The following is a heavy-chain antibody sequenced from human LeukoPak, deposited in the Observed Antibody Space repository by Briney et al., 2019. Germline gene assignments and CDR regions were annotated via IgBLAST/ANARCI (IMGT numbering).Heavy chain of an antibody. J-gene: IGHJ6*02. CDR2: INTNTGNP. V-gene: IGHV7-4-1*02. D-gene: IGHD6-13*01. CDR1: GYTFTSYA. Sequence: ASVKVSCKASGYTFTSYAMNWVRQAPGQGLEWMGWINTNTGNPTYAQGFTGRFVFSLDTSVSTAYLQISSLKAEDTAVYYCARGSYSSSWYLMPGYYYYGMDVWGQGTTVTVSS. CDR3: ARGSYSSSWYLMPGYYYYGMDV.